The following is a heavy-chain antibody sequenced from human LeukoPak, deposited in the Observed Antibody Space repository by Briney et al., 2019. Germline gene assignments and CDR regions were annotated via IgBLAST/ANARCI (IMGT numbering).Heavy chain of an antibody. CDR2: IYHSGST. CDR1: GYSISSGYY. J-gene: IGHJ6*03. CDR3: AKQGYYYDSMGYYYYYYMDV. V-gene: IGHV4-38-2*02. Sequence: SETLSLTCTVSGYSISSGYYWGWIRQPPGKGLEWIGSIYHSGSTYYNPSLKSRVTISVDTSKNQFSLRLRSVTAADTAVYYCAKQGYYYDSMGYYYYYYMDVWGKGTTVTVSS. D-gene: IGHD3-22*01.